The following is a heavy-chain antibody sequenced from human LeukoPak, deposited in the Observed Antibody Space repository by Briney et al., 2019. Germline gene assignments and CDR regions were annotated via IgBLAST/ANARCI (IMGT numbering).Heavy chain of an antibody. CDR3: ARVLSGRGSLYDYYYYMDV. J-gene: IGHJ6*03. CDR1: GFTVSSNY. Sequence: GGSLRLSCAASGFTVSSNYMSWVRQAPGKGLEWVSVIYSGGRTYYADSVKGRFTISRDISKNTLYLQMNSLRAEDTAVYYCARVLSGRGSLYDYYYYMDVWGKGTTVTISS. D-gene: IGHD3-10*01. V-gene: IGHV3-53*01. CDR2: IYSGGRT.